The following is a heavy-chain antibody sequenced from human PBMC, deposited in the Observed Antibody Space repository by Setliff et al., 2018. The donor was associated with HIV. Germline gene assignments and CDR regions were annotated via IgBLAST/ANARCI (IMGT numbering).Heavy chain of an antibody. Sequence: GGSLRLSCAASGFNFSTYGMHWVRQAPGKGLEWVAFIRYDDTFKHYVDSVKGRFTISRDNSKNTVSLQMNSLRVEDTAVYYCAKVLPSHTDGAFDIWGQGTMVTVSS. V-gene: IGHV3-30*02. D-gene: IGHD4-17*01. J-gene: IGHJ3*02. CDR3: AKVLPSHTDGAFDI. CDR2: IRYDDTFK. CDR1: GFNFSTYG.